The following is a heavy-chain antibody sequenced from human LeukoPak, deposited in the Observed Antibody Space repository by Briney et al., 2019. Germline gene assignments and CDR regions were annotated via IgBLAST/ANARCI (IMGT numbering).Heavy chain of an antibody. CDR1: GYTFTGYY. Sequence: GASVKVSCKASGYTFTGYYMHWVRQAPGQGLEWRGWINPNSGGTNYAQKFQGRVTMTRDTSISTAYMELSRLRSDDTAVYYCARDWMAGSRWGYYGMDVWGQGTTVTVSS. V-gene: IGHV1-2*02. D-gene: IGHD5-24*01. CDR3: ARDWMAGSRWGYYGMDV. CDR2: INPNSGGT. J-gene: IGHJ6*02.